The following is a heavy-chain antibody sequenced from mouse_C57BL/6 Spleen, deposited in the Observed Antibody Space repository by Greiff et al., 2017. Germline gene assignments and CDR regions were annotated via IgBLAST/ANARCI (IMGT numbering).Heavy chain of an antibody. CDR3: TRGKTLYAMDY. CDR2: IDPETGGT. V-gene: IGHV1-15*01. J-gene: IGHJ4*01. Sequence: SGAELVRPGASVTLSCKASGYTFTDYEMHWVKQTPVHGLEWIGAIDPETGGTAYNQKFKGKAILTADKSSSTAYMELRSLTSEDSAVYYCTRGKTLYAMDYWGQGTSVTVSS. CDR1: GYTFTDYE.